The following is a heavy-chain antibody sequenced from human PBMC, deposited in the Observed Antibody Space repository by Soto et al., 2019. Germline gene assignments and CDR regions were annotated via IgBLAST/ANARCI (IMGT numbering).Heavy chain of an antibody. V-gene: IGHV5-51*01. D-gene: IGHD3-10*01. Sequence: PGESLKISCQGSGYSFTSYWIAWVRQMPGKGLEWMGIINPGDSDARYSPSFQGQVIISADKSISTAYLQWSSLKASDTAMYYCARTGMASMSPHFDYWGQGTLVQVSS. J-gene: IGHJ4*02. CDR1: GYSFTSYW. CDR3: ARTGMASMSPHFDY. CDR2: INPGDSDA.